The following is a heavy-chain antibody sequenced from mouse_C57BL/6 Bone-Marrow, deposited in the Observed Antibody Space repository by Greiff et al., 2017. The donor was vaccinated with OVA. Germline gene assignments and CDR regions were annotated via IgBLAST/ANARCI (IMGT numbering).Heavy chain of an antibody. CDR2: IYPGGGYT. CDR1: GYTFTNYW. Sequence: QVQLKQSGAELVRPGTSVKMSCKASGYTFTNYWIGWAKQRPGHGLEWIGDIYPGGGYTNYNEKFKGKATLTADKSSSTAYMQFSSLTSEDSAIYYCARGSGYVDYYAMDYWGQGTSVTVSS. J-gene: IGHJ4*01. D-gene: IGHD3-2*02. CDR3: ARGSGYVDYYAMDY. V-gene: IGHV1-63*01.